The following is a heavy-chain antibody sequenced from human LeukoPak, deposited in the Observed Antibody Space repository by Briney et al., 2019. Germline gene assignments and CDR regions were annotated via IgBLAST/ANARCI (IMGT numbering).Heavy chain of an antibody. CDR1: GFTFSSYG. Sequence: GGSLRLSCAASGFTFSSYGMHWVRQAPGKGLEWVAFIRYDGSNKYYADSVKGRFTISRDHSKNTLYLQMNSLRAEDTAVYYCAKEGFDYYDSSGHFGLDYWGQGTLGTGSS. D-gene: IGHD3-22*01. CDR3: AKEGFDYYDSSGHFGLDY. J-gene: IGHJ4*02. V-gene: IGHV3-30*02. CDR2: IRYDGSNK.